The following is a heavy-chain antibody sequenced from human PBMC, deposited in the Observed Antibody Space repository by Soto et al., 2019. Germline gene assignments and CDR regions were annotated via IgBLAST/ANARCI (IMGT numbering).Heavy chain of an antibody. CDR3: AHGVLGYCSSTSCPEEDWFDP. CDR1: GFSLSTSGVG. D-gene: IGHD2-2*01. Sequence: SGPTLVKPTQTLTLTCTFSGFSLSTSGVGVGWIRQPPGKALEWLALIYWDDDKRYSPSLKSRLTITKDTSKNQVVLTMTNMDPVDTATYYCAHGVLGYCSSTSCPEEDWFDPWGQGTLVTVSS. V-gene: IGHV2-5*02. J-gene: IGHJ5*02. CDR2: IYWDDDK.